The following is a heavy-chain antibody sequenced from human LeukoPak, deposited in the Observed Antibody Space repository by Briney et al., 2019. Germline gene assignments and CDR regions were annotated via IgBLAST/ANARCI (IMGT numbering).Heavy chain of an antibody. V-gene: IGHV1-2*02. D-gene: IGHD5/OR15-5a*01. CDR3: ARDLTGDVSTHFDY. Sequence: GASVKVSCKASGYTFTGYHIHWIRQAPGQGLEWLGWISCSSGDTPYTQKFQGRVTVTRDTSIDTAYMELSTLTSDDTAVYYCARDLTGDVSTHFDYWGQGTLVTVSS. J-gene: IGHJ4*02. CDR2: ISCSSGDT. CDR1: GYTFTGYH.